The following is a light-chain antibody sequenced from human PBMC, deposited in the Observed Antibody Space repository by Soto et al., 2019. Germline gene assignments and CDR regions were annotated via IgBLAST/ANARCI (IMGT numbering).Light chain of an antibody. Sequence: QSVLTQSPSASASLGASVKLTCTLSSGHSSYASAWHQQQPEKGPRYLMKLNSDGSHSKGDGIPDRFSGSSSGAERYLTISSLQSEDEADYYCQTRGTAVVFGGGTKLTVL. J-gene: IGLJ2*01. CDR2: LNSDGSH. CDR3: QTRGTAVV. CDR1: SGHSSYA. V-gene: IGLV4-69*01.